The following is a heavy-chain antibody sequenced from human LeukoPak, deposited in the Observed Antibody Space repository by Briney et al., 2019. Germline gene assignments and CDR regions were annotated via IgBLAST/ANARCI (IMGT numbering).Heavy chain of an antibody. V-gene: IGHV3-21*04. CDR3: ASYRSHAFDI. J-gene: IGHJ3*02. Sequence: GGSLRLSCAASGFTFSSYSMNWVRPAPGKGLEWVSSISSSSSYIYYADSVKGRLTNSRDNAKHSLYLQMNSLRAEDTAVYYCASYRSHAFDIWGQGTMVTVSS. D-gene: IGHD4-11*01. CDR1: GFTFSSYS. CDR2: ISSSSSYI.